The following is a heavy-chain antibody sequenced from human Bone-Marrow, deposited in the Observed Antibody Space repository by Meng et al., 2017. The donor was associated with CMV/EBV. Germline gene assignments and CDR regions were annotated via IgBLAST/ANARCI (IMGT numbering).Heavy chain of an antibody. CDR2: ISWNSGSI. J-gene: IGHJ4*02. CDR1: GFTFDDYA. CDR3: AKDSGAYKRLPDY. Sequence: GGSLRLSCAASGFTFDDYAMHWVRQAPGKGLEWVSGISWNSGSIGYAVSVKGRFTISRDNAKNSLYLQMNSLRAEDTALYYCAKDSGAYKRLPDYRGQGTLVTVSS. D-gene: IGHD1-1*01. V-gene: IGHV3-9*01.